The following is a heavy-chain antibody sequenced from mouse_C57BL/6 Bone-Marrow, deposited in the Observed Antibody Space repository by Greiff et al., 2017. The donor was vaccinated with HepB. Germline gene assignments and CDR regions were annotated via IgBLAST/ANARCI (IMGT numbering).Heavy chain of an antibody. Sequence: QVQLQQPGAELVKPGASVKMSCKASGYTFTSYWIPWVKQRPGQGLEWIGDIYPGSGSTNYNEKFKSKATLTVDTSSSTAYMQLSSLTSEDSAVYYWARNYGNSVGLFDHWGQGTTRTVSS. CDR2: IYPGSGST. CDR3: ARNYGNSVGLFDH. J-gene: IGHJ2*01. V-gene: IGHV1-55*01. CDR1: GYTFTSYW. D-gene: IGHD2-1*01.